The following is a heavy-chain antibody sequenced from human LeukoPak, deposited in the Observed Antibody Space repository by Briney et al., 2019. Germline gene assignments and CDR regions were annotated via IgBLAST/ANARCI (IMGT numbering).Heavy chain of an antibody. CDR3: ARDIVVVPAAQDY. D-gene: IGHD2-2*01. V-gene: IGHV4-4*02. CDR1: GGSISSSNW. J-gene: IGHJ4*02. Sequence: SGTLSLTCAVSGGSISSSNWWSWVRQPPGKGLEWIGEIYHSGSTYYNPSLKSRVTISVDTSKNQFSLKLSSVTAADTAVYYCARDIVVVPAAQDYWGQGTLVTVSS. CDR2: IYHSGST.